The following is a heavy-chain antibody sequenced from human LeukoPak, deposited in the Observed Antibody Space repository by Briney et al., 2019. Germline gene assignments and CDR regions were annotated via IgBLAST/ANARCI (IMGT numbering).Heavy chain of an antibody. D-gene: IGHD4-23*01. CDR1: GGSISSSSYF. CDR2: IYYSGTT. J-gene: IGHJ4*02. Sequence: SETLSLTCTVSGGSISSSSYFWGWIRQPPGKGLEWIGSIYYSGTTYSSPSLKSRVTISVDTSKNQFSLKLSSVTAADTAMYYCARKNGGLSAIDHWGQGAPVSVSS. CDR3: ARKNGGLSAIDH. V-gene: IGHV4-39*01.